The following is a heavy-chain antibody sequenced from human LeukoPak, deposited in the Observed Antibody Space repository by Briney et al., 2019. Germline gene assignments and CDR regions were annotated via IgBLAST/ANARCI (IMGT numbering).Heavy chain of an antibody. CDR2: IRGSSIST. Sequence: GGSLRLACAASGFTFSSYAMSWVRQAPGKGLEWVSVIRGSSISTYYADSVKGRFTISRDNSKNTVYLQMNSLRAEDTAIYYCAKDLYGDYGGIDYWGQGTLVTVSS. D-gene: IGHD4-17*01. J-gene: IGHJ4*02. V-gene: IGHV3-23*01. CDR1: GFTFSSYA. CDR3: AKDLYGDYGGIDY.